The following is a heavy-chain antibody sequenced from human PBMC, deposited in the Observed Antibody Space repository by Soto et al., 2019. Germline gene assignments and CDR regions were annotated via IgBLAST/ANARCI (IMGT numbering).Heavy chain of an antibody. Sequence: QITLKESGPTLVKPTQTLTLTCTFPGFSLSTDRVGVGWIRQPPGEALEWLAVIYWDDSKNYRPSLESRLTVTKDTSKNQVALTMTKMDSLDTATYYCAHAYGGRSLYWGQGTLVTVSS. V-gene: IGHV2-5*02. CDR1: GFSLSTDRVG. CDR3: AHAYGGRSLY. CDR2: IYWDDSK. D-gene: IGHD1-26*01. J-gene: IGHJ1*01.